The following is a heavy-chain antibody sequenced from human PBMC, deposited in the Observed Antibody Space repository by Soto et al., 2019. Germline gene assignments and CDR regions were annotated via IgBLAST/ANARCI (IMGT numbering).Heavy chain of an antibody. D-gene: IGHD1-1*01. CDR3: AKNRVKEMATTNYDAFDI. CDR1: GFTFSSYA. V-gene: IGHV3-23*01. J-gene: IGHJ3*02. Sequence: GWSLRLSCAASGFTFSSYAMSWVRQAPGKGLEWVSAISGSGGSTYYADSVKGRFTISRDNSKNTLYLQMNSLRAEDTAVYYCAKNRVKEMATTNYDAFDIWGQGTMVTVSS. CDR2: ISGSGGST.